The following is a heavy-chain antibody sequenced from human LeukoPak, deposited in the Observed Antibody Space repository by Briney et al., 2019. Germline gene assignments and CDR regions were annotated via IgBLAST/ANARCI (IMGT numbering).Heavy chain of an antibody. CDR2: VSPSGGRT. V-gene: IGHV3-23*01. CDR3: AKVRGAYCSNPACYYYDS. J-gene: IGHJ4*02. Sequence: TGGSLRLSCGASGFTFSSYAMSWVRQSPGRGLEWVAGVSPSGGRTLYADSVEGRFTISRDNSNDIVYLQLSSLRAEDSALYYCAKVRGAYCSNPACYYYDSWGQGTPVTVSS. CDR1: GFTFSSYA. D-gene: IGHD2-15*01.